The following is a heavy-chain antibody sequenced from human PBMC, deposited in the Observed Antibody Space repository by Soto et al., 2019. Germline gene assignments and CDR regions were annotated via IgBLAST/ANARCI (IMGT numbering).Heavy chain of an antibody. Sequence: LRLSCAASGFTFSSYSMNWVRQAPGKGLEWVSSISSSSSYIYYADSVKGRFTISRDNAKNSLYLQMNSLRAEDTAVYYCASIAMIVVGLGAFDIWGQGTMVTVSS. CDR2: ISSSSSYI. D-gene: IGHD3-22*01. CDR1: GFTFSSYS. CDR3: ASIAMIVVGLGAFDI. V-gene: IGHV3-21*01. J-gene: IGHJ3*02.